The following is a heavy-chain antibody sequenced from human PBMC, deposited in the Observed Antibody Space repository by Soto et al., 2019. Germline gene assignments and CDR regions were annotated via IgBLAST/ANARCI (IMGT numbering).Heavy chain of an antibody. V-gene: IGHV1-3*01. Sequence: ASVKVSCKASGYTFTSSAMHWVRQAPGQRLEWMGWINAGNGNTKYSQKFQGRVTITRDASASTAYMELSSLRSEDTAVYYCARGYSGSYDAFDIWGQGTMVTVSS. CDR2: INAGNGNT. CDR3: ARGYSGSYDAFDI. J-gene: IGHJ3*02. D-gene: IGHD1-26*01. CDR1: GYTFTSSA.